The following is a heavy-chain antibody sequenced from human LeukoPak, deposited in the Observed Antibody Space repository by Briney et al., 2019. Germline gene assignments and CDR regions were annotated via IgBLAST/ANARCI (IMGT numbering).Heavy chain of an antibody. V-gene: IGHV4-34*01. CDR2: INHSGST. Sequence: SETLSLTCAVYGGSFSGYYWSWIRQPPGKGLEWIGEINHSGSTNYNPSLKSRVTISVDTSKNQFSLKLSSVTAADTAVYYCARARSGNYFDYWGQGTLVTVSS. D-gene: IGHD1-26*01. CDR1: GGSFSGYY. J-gene: IGHJ4*02. CDR3: ARARSGNYFDY.